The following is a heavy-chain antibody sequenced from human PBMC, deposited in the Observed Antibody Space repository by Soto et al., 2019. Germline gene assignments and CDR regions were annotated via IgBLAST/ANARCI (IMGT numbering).Heavy chain of an antibody. D-gene: IGHD3-9*01. CDR1: GFTFSDYY. CDR2: ISSSGSTI. J-gene: IGHJ5*02. V-gene: IGHV3-11*01. CDR3: ARTLRYFDWSRGTNWFDP. Sequence: GGSLRLSCAASGFTFSDYYMSWIRQAPGKGLEWVSYISSSGSTIYYADSVKGRFTISRDNAKNSLYLQMNSLRAEDTAVYYCARTLRYFDWSRGTNWFDPWGQGTLVTVSS.